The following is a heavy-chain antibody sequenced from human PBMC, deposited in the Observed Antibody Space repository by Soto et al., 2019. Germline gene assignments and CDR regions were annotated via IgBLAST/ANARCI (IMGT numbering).Heavy chain of an antibody. CDR2: ISGSGGST. D-gene: IGHD3-9*01. CDR3: AKCITTHYDILTGYGEGFDP. CDR1: GFTFSSYA. J-gene: IGHJ5*02. Sequence: EVQLLESGGGLVQPGGSLRLSCAASGFTFSSYAMSWVRQAPGKGLEWVSAISGSGGSTYYADSVKGRFTISRDNSKNTLYLQMNSLRAEDTAVYYSAKCITTHYDILTGYGEGFDPWGQGTLVTVSS. V-gene: IGHV3-23*01.